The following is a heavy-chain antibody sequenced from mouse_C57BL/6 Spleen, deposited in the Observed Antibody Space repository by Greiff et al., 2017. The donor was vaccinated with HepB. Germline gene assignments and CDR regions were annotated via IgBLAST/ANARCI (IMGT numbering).Heavy chain of an antibody. D-gene: IGHD1-1*01. CDR1: GYTFTSYG. J-gene: IGHJ3*01. V-gene: IGHV1-81*01. Sequence: VQLQQSGAELARPGASVKLSCKASGYTFTSYGISWVKQRTGQGLEWIGEIYPRSGNTYYNEKFKGKATLTADKSSSTAYMELRSLTSEDSAVYFCARSLDYGSSYGWFAYWGQGTLVTVSA. CDR3: ARSLDYGSSYGWFAY. CDR2: IYPRSGNT.